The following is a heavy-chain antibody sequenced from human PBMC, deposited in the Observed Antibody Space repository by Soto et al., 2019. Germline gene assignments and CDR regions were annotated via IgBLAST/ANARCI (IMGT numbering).Heavy chain of an antibody. J-gene: IGHJ4*02. CDR1: GFTFSSYA. CDR3: AKGRRGYCSGGSCYGFDY. Sequence: GSLRLSCAASGFTFSSYAMSWVRQAPGKGLEWVSAISGSGGSTYYADSVKGRFTISRDNSKNTLYLQMNSLRAEDTAVYYCAKGRRGYCSGGSCYGFDYWGQGTLVTVSS. D-gene: IGHD2-15*01. V-gene: IGHV3-23*01. CDR2: ISGSGGST.